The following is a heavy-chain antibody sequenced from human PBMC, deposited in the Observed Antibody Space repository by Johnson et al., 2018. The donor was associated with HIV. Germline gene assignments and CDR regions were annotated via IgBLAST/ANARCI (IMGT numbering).Heavy chain of an antibody. CDR1: GFTFSSYA. CDR3: ARDAGATTGLFTAFDI. D-gene: IGHD1-26*01. V-gene: IGHV3-30*04. J-gene: IGHJ3*02. CDR2: ISYDGSNK. Sequence: VQLVESGGGVVQPGRSLRLSCAASGFTFSSYAMHWVRQAPGKGLEWVAVISYDGSNKYYADSVKGRFTISRDNSKNTLYLQMNSLRAEDTDVYYCARDAGATTGLFTAFDIWGQGTMVTVSS.